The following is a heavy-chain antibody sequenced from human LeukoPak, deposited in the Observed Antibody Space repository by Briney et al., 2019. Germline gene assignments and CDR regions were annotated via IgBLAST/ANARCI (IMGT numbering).Heavy chain of an antibody. D-gene: IGHD6-19*01. V-gene: IGHV3-74*01. CDR2: ISSDGSST. Sequence: GGSLRLSCAASGFTFSNYWMHWVRQAPGKGLVWVSRISSDGSSTSYADSVKGRFTISRDNAKNSLYLQMNSLRDEDTALYYCARVPYSTGAFDYWGQGTLVTVSS. J-gene: IGHJ4*02. CDR1: GFTFSNYW. CDR3: ARVPYSTGAFDY.